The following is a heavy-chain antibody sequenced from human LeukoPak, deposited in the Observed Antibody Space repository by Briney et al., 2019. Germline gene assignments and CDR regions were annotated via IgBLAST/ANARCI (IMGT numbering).Heavy chain of an antibody. V-gene: IGHV4-31*03. CDR3: ARDAGGKGTFDY. CDR1: GGSISSGGYY. J-gene: IGHJ4*02. D-gene: IGHD4-23*01. CDR2: IYYSGST. Sequence: SETLTLTCTVSGGSISSGGYYWSWIRQHPGKGLEWIGYIYYSGSTYYNPSLKSRVTISVDTSKNQFSLKLSSVTAADTAVYYCARDAGGKGTFDYWGQGTLVTVSP.